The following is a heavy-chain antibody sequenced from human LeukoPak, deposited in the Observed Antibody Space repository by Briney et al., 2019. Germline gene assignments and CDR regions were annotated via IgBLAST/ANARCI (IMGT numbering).Heavy chain of an antibody. D-gene: IGHD3-22*01. V-gene: IGHV1-58*02. CDR2: LAVGSGNT. CDR3: AAVFGSGYYYYFDY. CDR1: GFSFSSSS. J-gene: IGHJ4*02. Sequence: SVKVSCTASGFSFSSSSMQWVRQARGQRLEWIGWLAVGSGNTNYAQKFQGRVTITRDMSTSTAYMELSSLRSEDTALYYCAAVFGSGYYYYFDYWGQGSLVTVSS.